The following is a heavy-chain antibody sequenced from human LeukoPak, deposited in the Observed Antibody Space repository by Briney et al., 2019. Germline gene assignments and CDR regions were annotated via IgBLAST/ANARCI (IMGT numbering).Heavy chain of an antibody. D-gene: IGHD6-19*01. CDR2: INTNTGNP. Sequence: GASVKVSCKASGGTFSSYAISWVRQAPGQGLEWMGWINTNTGNPTYAQGFTGRFVFSLDTSVSTAYLQISSLKAEDTAVYYCARETPVAGAFDWFDPWGQGTLVTVSS. CDR1: GGTFSSYA. J-gene: IGHJ5*02. V-gene: IGHV7-4-1*02. CDR3: ARETPVAGAFDWFDP.